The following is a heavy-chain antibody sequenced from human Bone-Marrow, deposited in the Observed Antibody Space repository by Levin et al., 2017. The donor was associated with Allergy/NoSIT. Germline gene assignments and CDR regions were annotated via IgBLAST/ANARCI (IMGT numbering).Heavy chain of an antibody. J-gene: IGHJ6*03. Sequence: SETLSLTCTVSGGSISSYYWTWIRQPPEKRLEWIGYIYYSGSTNYNPSLKTRVTISVDTSKNLFSLNLSSVTAADSVVYYCARAIPSGGNSYYYYYMDVWGKGTTVTVSS. D-gene: IGHD4-23*01. CDR1: GGSISSYY. CDR3: ARAIPSGGNSYYYYYMDV. V-gene: IGHV4-59*01. CDR2: IYYSGST.